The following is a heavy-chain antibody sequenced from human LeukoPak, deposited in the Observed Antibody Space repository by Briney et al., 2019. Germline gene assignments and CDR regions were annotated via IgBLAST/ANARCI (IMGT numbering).Heavy chain of an antibody. V-gene: IGHV4-30-2*01. CDR1: GGSISSGGYS. Sequence: SQTLSLTCAVSGGSISSGGYSWSWIRQPPGNGLEWIGYIYHSGSTYYTPSLKSRVTISVDRSKNQFSLKLSSVTAADTAVYYCARAALQPYAFDSWGQGTMVTVSS. CDR3: ARAALQPYAFDS. J-gene: IGHJ3*02. CDR2: IYHSGST.